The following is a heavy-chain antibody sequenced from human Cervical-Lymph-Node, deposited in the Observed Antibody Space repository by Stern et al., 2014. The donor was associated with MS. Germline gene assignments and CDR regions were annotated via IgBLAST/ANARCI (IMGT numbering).Heavy chain of an antibody. CDR1: GFSLNTSGVG. CDR2: IDWDDAK. CDR3: TRSLAGVFDY. Sequence: QITLKESGPALVKNTQTLTLTCTFSGFSLNTSGVGVAWIRQPPGKALEWLGRIDWDDAKFYRTSLRTRLTLSKDTSGNQVVLIMAKMDPLDSATYFCTRSLAGVFDYWGQGSLVTVSS. V-gene: IGHV2-70*04. J-gene: IGHJ4*02.